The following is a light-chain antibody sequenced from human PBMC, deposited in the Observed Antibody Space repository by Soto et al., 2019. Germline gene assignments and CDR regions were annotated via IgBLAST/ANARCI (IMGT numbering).Light chain of an antibody. CDR1: QSISSW. CDR2: GDS. CDR3: QQYNSYWT. J-gene: IGKJ1*01. Sequence: DIQMTQSPSTLSASVGDRVTITCRASQSISSWLAWYQQKPGKAPKLLIYGDSNLGSGVPSMFSGSASGTEFTLTSSSLQPDDFATYYCQQYNSYWTLGQGTKVEIK. V-gene: IGKV1-5*01.